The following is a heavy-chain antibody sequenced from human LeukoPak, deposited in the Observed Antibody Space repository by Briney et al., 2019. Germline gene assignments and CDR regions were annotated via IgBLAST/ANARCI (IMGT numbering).Heavy chain of an antibody. V-gene: IGHV4-4*07. D-gene: IGHD6-13*01. J-gene: IGHJ4*02. Sequence: SETLSLTCTVSGGSISSYYWSWIRQPAGKGLEWIGRIYTSGSTNYNPSLKSRVTMSVDTSKNQFSLKLSSVTAADTAVYYCAREKREGSSWYPFDYWGQGTLVTVSS. CDR1: GGSISSYY. CDR3: AREKREGSSWYPFDY. CDR2: IYTSGST.